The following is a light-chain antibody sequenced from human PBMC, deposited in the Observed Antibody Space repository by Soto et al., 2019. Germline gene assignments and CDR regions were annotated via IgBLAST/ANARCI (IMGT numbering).Light chain of an antibody. CDR2: LGS. J-gene: IGKJ5*01. CDR1: QSLLHSNGYNY. Sequence: DLVLTQSPLSLPVTPGEPASISCRSSQSLLHSNGYNYLDWYLQKPGQSPQLLIYLGSTRASGVPDRFSGSGSGTDFTLKISRVDAEDVGVYYCMQALQTPITFGQGTRLEIK. CDR3: MQALQTPIT. V-gene: IGKV2-28*01.